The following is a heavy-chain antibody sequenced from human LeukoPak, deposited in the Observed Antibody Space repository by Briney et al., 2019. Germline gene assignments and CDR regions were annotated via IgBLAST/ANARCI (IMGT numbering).Heavy chain of an antibody. CDR1: GGSISSGSYY. J-gene: IGHJ4*02. CDR2: IYTSGST. D-gene: IGHD3-3*01. Sequence: VKPSETLSLTCTVSGGSISSGSYYWSWIRQPAGKGLEWIGRIYTSGSTNYNPSLKSRVTISVDTSKNQFSLKLSSVTAADTAVYYCARGQFLEWFNPLWGQGTLVTVSS. V-gene: IGHV4-61*02. CDR3: ARGQFLEWFNPL.